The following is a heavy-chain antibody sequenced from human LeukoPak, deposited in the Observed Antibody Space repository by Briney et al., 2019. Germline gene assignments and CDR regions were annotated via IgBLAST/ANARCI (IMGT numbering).Heavy chain of an antibody. Sequence: PGGSLGLSCAASGFTFSSFEMNWVRQAPGKGLEWVSYISSGGSTRYYADSVKGRFTISRDSAKNSLYLQMSSLRAEDTAVYYCAREGGWTFDYWGQGTLVTVSS. CDR3: AREGGWTFDY. CDR2: ISSGGSTR. D-gene: IGHD2-15*01. CDR1: GFTFSSFE. J-gene: IGHJ4*02. V-gene: IGHV3-48*03.